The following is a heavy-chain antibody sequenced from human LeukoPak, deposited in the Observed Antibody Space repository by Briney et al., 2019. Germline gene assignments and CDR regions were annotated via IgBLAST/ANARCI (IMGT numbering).Heavy chain of an antibody. Sequence: GGSLRLSCAASGFTFSSYGMHWVRKAPGKGLEWVAVISYDGSNKYYADSVKGRFTISRDNSKNTLYLQMNSLRAEDTAVYYCAKDQSGSYAPALDYWGQGTLVTVSS. CDR3: AKDQSGSYAPALDY. CDR1: GFTFSSYG. CDR2: ISYDGSNK. D-gene: IGHD1-26*01. J-gene: IGHJ4*02. V-gene: IGHV3-30*18.